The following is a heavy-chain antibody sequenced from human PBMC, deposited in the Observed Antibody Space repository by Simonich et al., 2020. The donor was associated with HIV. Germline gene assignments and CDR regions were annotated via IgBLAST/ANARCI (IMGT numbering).Heavy chain of an antibody. V-gene: IGHV1-69*13. D-gene: IGHD2-21*01. J-gene: IGHJ6*03. CDR1: GATLSSYT. CDR3: ARDSYRSRIQNYYYYMDV. CDR2: LIPILGTA. Sequence: QVQLVQSGAEVKKPGASVKVSCKASGATLSSYTISWVRQAPGQGLEWMGGLIPILGTANYPQKYQGGVRITADGSTSTAYMELSSLRSEDTAVYYCARDSYRSRIQNYYYYMDVWGKGTTVTVS.